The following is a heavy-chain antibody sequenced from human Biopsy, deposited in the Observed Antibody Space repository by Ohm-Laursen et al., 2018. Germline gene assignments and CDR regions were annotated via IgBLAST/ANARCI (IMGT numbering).Heavy chain of an antibody. J-gene: IGHJ3*01. V-gene: IGHV4-34*01. D-gene: IGHD6-19*01. CDR2: INQSGTT. CDR3: ARDAALAVAPRADDGFDL. Sequence: SDTLSLTCAVFGKTFSDYQWSWIRQPPGKGLEWIGQINQSGTTNYNPSLKSRVSISADASKYEFSLRLSSVTAADTGIYYCARDAALAVAPRADDGFDLWGQGTMVTVSS. CDR1: GKTFSDYQ.